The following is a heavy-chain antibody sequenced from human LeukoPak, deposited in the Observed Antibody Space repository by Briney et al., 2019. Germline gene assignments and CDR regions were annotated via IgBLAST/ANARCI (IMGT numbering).Heavy chain of an antibody. J-gene: IGHJ4*02. CDR1: GDSVSSINGA. D-gene: IGHD6-19*01. Sequence: SQTLSVTCAISGDSVSSINGAWNWVRQSPSRGLEWLGRTYYRSKWYSDYAVPIQGRISINPDTSKNQFTLHLFSVTPDDTAVYYCARDVATTGWYTFDYWGQATRVTVSS. CDR3: ARDVATTGWYTFDY. V-gene: IGHV6-1*01. CDR2: TYYRSKWYS.